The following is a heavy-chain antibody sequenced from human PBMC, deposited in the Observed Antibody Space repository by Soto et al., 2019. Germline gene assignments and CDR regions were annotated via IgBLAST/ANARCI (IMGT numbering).Heavy chain of an antibody. CDR3: VGDQDVHTPMVHGNY. CDR1: GFSFGGYA. CDR2: ISSSKTT. V-gene: IGHV3-48*02. D-gene: IGHD5-18*01. Sequence: PGGSLRLSCATSGFSFGGYAMNWVRQAPGKGLEWLSYISSSKTTYADSVKGRFTISRDNAKNSVYLQMNSLRDEDTAVYYCVGDQDVHTPMVHGNYWGRGTRVTVSS. J-gene: IGHJ4*02.